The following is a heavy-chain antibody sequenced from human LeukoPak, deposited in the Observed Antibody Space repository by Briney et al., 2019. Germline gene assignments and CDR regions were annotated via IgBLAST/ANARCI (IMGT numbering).Heavy chain of an antibody. CDR1: GFTFSSYS. D-gene: IGHD2-15*01. CDR3: AREPDIVVVVAATDAFDI. V-gene: IGHV3-21*01. J-gene: IGHJ3*02. Sequence: GGSLRLSCAASGFTFSSYSMNWVRQAPGKGLEWVSSISSSSSYIYYADSVKGRFTIPRDNAKNSLYLQMNSLRAEDTAVYYCAREPDIVVVVAATDAFDIWGRGTMVTVSS. CDR2: ISSSSSYI.